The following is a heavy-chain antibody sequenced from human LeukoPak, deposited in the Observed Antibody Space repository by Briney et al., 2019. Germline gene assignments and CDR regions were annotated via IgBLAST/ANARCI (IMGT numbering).Heavy chain of an antibody. CDR2: ISWNSGNI. J-gene: IGHJ4*02. CDR3: AKVDGYNSGWYDY. D-gene: IGHD6-19*01. Sequence: GGSLRLSWAASGFTFDDYGMHWVRQPPGKGLEWVSGISWNSGNIGYADSVKGRFTISRDNAKNSLYLQMNSLRAEDTALYYCAKVDGYNSGWYDYWGQGTLVTVSS. CDR1: GFTFDDYG. V-gene: IGHV3-9*01.